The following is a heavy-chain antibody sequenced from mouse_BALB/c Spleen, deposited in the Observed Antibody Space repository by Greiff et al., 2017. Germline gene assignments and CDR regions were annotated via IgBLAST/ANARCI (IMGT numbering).Heavy chain of an antibody. V-gene: IGHV3-6*02. D-gene: IGHD2-1*01. CDR1: GYSITSGYY. Sequence: EVKLMESGPGLVKPSQSLSLTCSVTGYSITSGYYWNWIRQFPGNKLEWMGYISYDGSNNYNPSLKNRISITRDTSKNQFFLKLNSVTTEDTATYYCARDHGNYDAYWGQGTLVTVSA. CDR3: ARDHGNYDAY. J-gene: IGHJ3*01. CDR2: ISYDGSN.